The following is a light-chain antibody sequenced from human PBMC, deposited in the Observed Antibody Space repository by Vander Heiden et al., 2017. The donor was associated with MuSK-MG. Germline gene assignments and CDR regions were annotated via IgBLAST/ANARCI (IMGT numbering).Light chain of an antibody. CDR2: DVS. Sequence: QSALTQPASVPGSPGQASTISCTGTSSDVGGYNYVSWYQHHPGKAPILMIYDVSKRPSGVSNRFSGSKSGNTASLTISGLQAEDEADYYCNSYNSSSMLFGGGTKLTVL. V-gene: IGLV2-14*03. CDR1: SSDVGGYNY. J-gene: IGLJ3*02. CDR3: NSYNSSSML.